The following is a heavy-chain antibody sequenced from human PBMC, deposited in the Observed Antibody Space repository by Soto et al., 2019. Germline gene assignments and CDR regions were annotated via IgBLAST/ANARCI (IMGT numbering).Heavy chain of an antibody. CDR3: ARGRWFDP. J-gene: IGHJ5*02. Sequence: SETLSLTCTVSGGSISSSTYFWGWICQSPGKGLEWIGYIYNSGSTNYNPSLRSRVTISVDTSKTQISLNLRSVTAADTAVYYCARGRWFDPWGQGTPVTVSS. CDR2: IYNSGST. V-gene: IGHV4-61*05. CDR1: GGSISSSTYF.